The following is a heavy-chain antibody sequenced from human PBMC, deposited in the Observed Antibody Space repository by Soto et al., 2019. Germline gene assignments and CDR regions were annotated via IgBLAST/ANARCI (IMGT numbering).Heavy chain of an antibody. V-gene: IGHV4-39*01. CDR1: GGSISSSSYY. Sequence: SATLSLTCTVSGGSISSSSYYWGWIRQPPGKGLEWIGSIYYSGSTYYNPSLKSRVTISVDTSKNQFSLKLSSATAADTAVYYCARHESRYYDSSGYYWGQGTLVTVS. CDR2: IYYSGST. J-gene: IGHJ4*02. CDR3: ARHESRYYDSSGYY. D-gene: IGHD3-22*01.